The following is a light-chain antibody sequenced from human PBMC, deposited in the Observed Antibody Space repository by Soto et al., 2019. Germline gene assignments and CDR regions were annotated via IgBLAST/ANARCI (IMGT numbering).Light chain of an antibody. Sequence: DIQMTQSPSSLSASVGDRVTITSRASQSISNYLNWYQQKPGKAPKLLIYAASSLQSGVPSRFSGSGSGTDFTLTISILQPEDFASYYCQQSYKTPLTFGGGTKVEI. J-gene: IGKJ4*01. V-gene: IGKV1-39*01. CDR1: QSISNY. CDR3: QQSYKTPLT. CDR2: AAS.